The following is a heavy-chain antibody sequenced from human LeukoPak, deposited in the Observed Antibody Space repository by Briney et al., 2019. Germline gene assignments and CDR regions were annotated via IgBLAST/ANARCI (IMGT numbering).Heavy chain of an antibody. Sequence: GGSLRLSCAASGFTFRTYWMSWVRQAPGKGLEWVANIKRDGSKIYYVDSVKGRFTISRDNDKNSLYLQMNSLRIEDTAVYYCARAQWRRPDYWGQGTLVTVSS. CDR3: ARAQWRRPDY. D-gene: IGHD5-12*01. CDR1: GFTFRTYW. V-gene: IGHV3-7*02. CDR2: IKRDGSKI. J-gene: IGHJ4*02.